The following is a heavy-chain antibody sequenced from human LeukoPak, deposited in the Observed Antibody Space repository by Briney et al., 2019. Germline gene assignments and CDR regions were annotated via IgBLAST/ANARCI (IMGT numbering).Heavy chain of an antibody. CDR3: ARVGPVDYYGSGSYYLGYMDV. D-gene: IGHD3-10*01. J-gene: IGHJ6*03. Sequence: SETLSLTCTVSGGSISSYYWSWIRQPAGKGLEWIGRIYTSGSTNYNPSLKRRVTMSVDTSKNQFSLKLSSVTAADTAVYYCARVGPVDYYGSGSYYLGYMDVWGKGTTVTVSS. V-gene: IGHV4-4*07. CDR1: GGSISSYY. CDR2: IYTSGST.